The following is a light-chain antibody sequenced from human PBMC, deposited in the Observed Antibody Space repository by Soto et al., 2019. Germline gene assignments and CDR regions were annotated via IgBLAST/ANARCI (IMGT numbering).Light chain of an antibody. CDR2: DAS. CDR3: QQIYTTPLT. Sequence: EILFTQSPATLSLSPGERATLSCRASQSIRNYLAWYQQKPGQSPRLLIYDASNRDTGIPARFSGSGSGTDFTLTLSSLQPEDFESYYCQQIYTTPLTFGGGTKVDIK. J-gene: IGKJ4*01. V-gene: IGKV3-11*01. CDR1: QSIRNY.